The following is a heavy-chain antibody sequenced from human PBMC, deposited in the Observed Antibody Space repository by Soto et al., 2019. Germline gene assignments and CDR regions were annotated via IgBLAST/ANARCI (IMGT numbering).Heavy chain of an antibody. D-gene: IGHD3-10*01. CDR1: GYTFTSYG. V-gene: IGHV1-18*01. CDR3: ASVTMVRGVIGVDYYYGMDV. Sequence: QVQLVQSGAEVKKPGASVKVSCKASGYTFTSYGISWVRQAPGQGLEWMGWISAYNGNTNYAQKLQGRVTMTTDTSTSTAYMELRSLRSDDKAVYYCASVTMVRGVIGVDYYYGMDVWGQGTTVTVSS. CDR2: ISAYNGNT. J-gene: IGHJ6*02.